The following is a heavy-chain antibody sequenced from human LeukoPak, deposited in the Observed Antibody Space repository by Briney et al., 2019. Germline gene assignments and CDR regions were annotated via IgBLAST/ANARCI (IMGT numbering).Heavy chain of an antibody. CDR1: GGSISSYY. CDR2: IYYSGST. CDR3: ARSSGYYYAPDSYFDL. V-gene: IGHV4-59*08. J-gene: IGHJ2*01. D-gene: IGHD3-22*01. Sequence: PSETLSLTCTVFGGSISSYYWSWVRQPPGKGLEWIGYIYYSGSTNYNPSLKSRVTISVDTSKNQFSLKLSSVTAADTAVYYCARSSGYYYAPDSYFDLWGRGTLVTVSS.